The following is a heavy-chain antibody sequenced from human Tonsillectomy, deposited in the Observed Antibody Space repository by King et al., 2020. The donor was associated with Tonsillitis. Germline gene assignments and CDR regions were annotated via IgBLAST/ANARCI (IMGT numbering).Heavy chain of an antibody. CDR2: IYYSGST. CDR1: GGSISSYY. V-gene: IGHV4-59*01. J-gene: IGHJ3*02. CDR3: ARGHIVVVEAFDI. Sequence: QLQESGPGLVKPSETLSLTCTVSGGSISSYYWSWIRQPPGKGLEWIWYIYYSGSTNYNPSLKSRVTISVDTSKNQFSLKLSSVTAADTAVYYCARGHIVVVEAFDIWGQGTMVTVSS. D-gene: IGHD2-21*01.